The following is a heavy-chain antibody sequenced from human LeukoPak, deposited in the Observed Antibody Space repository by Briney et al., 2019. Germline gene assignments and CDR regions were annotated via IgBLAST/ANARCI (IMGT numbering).Heavy chain of an antibody. V-gene: IGHV3-15*01. CDR3: ATNRLVEDY. J-gene: IGHJ4*02. Sequence: GGSLRLSCAASGFTFSNAWMSWVRQAPGKGLEWVGHIKSKIDGGTTEYVAPVKGRFTISRDDSKNTLYLRMNSLKTEDTAVYYCATNRLVEDYWGQGTLVTVSS. D-gene: IGHD1-26*01. CDR2: IKSKIDGGTT. CDR1: GFTFSNAW.